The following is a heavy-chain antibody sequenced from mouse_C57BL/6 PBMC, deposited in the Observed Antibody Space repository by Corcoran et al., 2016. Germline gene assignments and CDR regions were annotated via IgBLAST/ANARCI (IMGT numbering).Heavy chain of an antibody. J-gene: IGHJ2*01. CDR3: ARFRLRLDY. V-gene: IGHV1-26*01. CDR1: GYTFTDYY. Sequence: EVQLQQSGPELVKPGASVKISCKASGYTFTDYYMNWVKQSHGKSLEWIGDINPNNGGTSYNQKFKGKATLTVDKYSSTAYMELRSLTSEDSAVYYCARFRLRLDYWGQGTTLTVSS. D-gene: IGHD1-2*01. CDR2: INPNNGGT.